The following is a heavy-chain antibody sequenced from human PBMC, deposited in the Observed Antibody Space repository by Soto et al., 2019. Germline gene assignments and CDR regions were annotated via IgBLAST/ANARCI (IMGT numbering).Heavy chain of an antibody. CDR3: AKEGGISTMVRGVIILPYYYYGMDV. D-gene: IGHD3-10*01. J-gene: IGHJ6*02. V-gene: IGHV3-30*18. CDR2: ISYDGSNK. CDR1: GFTFSSYG. Sequence: PGGSLRLSCAASGFTFSSYGMHWVRQAPGKGLEWVAVISYDGSNKYYADSVKGRFTISRDNSKNTLYLQMNSLRAEDTAVYYCAKEGGISTMVRGVIILPYYYYGMDVWGQGTTVTVSS.